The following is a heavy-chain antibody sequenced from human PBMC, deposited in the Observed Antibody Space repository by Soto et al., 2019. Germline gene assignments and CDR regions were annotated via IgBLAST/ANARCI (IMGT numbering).Heavy chain of an antibody. J-gene: IGHJ5*02. CDR1: GFSFTGYY. CDR3: AKDLTRQLAYWLDP. D-gene: IGHD6-6*01. Sequence: ASVKVSCKASGFSFTGYYIHWLRQAPGQGLEWMGWINAHSGGTEYAQKFQGRVTLTRDTSIATVYLTLTSLTSDDTALYYCAKDLTRQLAYWLDPWGQGTQVTGSS. V-gene: IGHV1-2*02. CDR2: INAHSGGT.